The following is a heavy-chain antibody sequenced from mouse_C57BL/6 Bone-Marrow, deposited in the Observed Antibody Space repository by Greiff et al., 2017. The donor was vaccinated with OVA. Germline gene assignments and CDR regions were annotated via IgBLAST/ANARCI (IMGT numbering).Heavy chain of an antibody. J-gene: IGHJ3*01. CDR2: ISDGGGYT. CDR3: ARAYYGSSLFAY. D-gene: IGHD1-1*01. Sequence: EVQLVESGGGLVKPGGSLKLSCAASGFTFSSYAMSWVRQTPEKRLEWVATISDGGGYTYYPDNVKGRFTISRYNAKNNLYLQMSHLKSEDTAMYYCARAYYGSSLFAYWGQGTLVTVSA. CDR1: GFTFSSYA. V-gene: IGHV5-4*01.